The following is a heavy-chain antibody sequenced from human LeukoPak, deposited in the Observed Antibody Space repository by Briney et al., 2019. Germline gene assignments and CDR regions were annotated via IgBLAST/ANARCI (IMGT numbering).Heavy chain of an antibody. D-gene: IGHD2-2*01. CDR1: GGSISNYY. V-gene: IGHV4-59*01. CDR3: ARDVGEYCSSTNCYASHY. CDR2: IYYSGST. Sequence: SETLSLTCTVSGGSISNYYWSWIRQPPGKGLEWIGYIYYSGSTNYNPSLKSRVTISVDTSKNQFSLKVNSVTAADTAVYYCARDVGEYCSSTNCYASHYWGQGTLVTVSS. J-gene: IGHJ4*02.